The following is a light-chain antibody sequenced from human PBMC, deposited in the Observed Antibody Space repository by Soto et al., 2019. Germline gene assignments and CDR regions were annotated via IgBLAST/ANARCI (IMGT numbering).Light chain of an antibody. CDR3: QHYGNSPT. CDR1: QSVSSY. J-gene: IGKJ1*01. Sequence: EIMLSQSPATLSLTPGERATLSCRASQSVSSYLAWYQQKPGQAPRLLIYDASNRATGIPARFSGSGSGTDFTLSISRLEPEDFAVYWCQHYGNSPTFGQRSMVDVK. V-gene: IGKV3-11*01. CDR2: DAS.